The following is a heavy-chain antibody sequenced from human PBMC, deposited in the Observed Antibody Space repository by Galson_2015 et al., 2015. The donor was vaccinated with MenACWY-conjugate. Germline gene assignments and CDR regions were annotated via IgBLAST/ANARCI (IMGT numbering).Heavy chain of an antibody. CDR1: GITFSNVW. D-gene: IGHD3-16*01. CDR3: TRDRDVGGARWWFDP. J-gene: IGHJ5*02. CDR2: IKCKTDGGTT. Sequence: SLRLSCAASGITFSNVWMSWVRQAPGKGLEWVARIKCKTDGGTTDYATPVKGRFTISRDDSTNTLYLQMNSLKIEDTAVYFCTRDRDVGGARWWFDPWGQGTLVTVSS. V-gene: IGHV3-15*01.